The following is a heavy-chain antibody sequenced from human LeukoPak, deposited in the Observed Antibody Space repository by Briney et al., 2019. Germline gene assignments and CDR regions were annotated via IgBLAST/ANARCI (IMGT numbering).Heavy chain of an antibody. Sequence: PSETLSLTCTVSGGSISSSSYYWGWIRQPPGKGREWIGSIYYSGSTYYDPSLKSRVTISVDTSKNQFSLKLSSVTAADTAVYYCARHDSAPQGTVTTFLFDYWGQGTLVTVSS. CDR1: GGSISSSSYY. J-gene: IGHJ4*02. CDR2: IYYSGST. CDR3: ARHDSAPQGTVTTFLFDY. V-gene: IGHV4-39*01. D-gene: IGHD4-17*01.